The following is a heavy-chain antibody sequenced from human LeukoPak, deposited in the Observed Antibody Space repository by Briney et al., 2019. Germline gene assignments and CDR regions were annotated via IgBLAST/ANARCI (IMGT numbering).Heavy chain of an antibody. CDR2: MNPNSGNT. D-gene: IGHD3-3*01. J-gene: IGHJ3*02. V-gene: IGHV1-8*03. CDR1: GYTFTSYD. CDR3: ARGLRFLEWLLSAAFDI. Sequence: ASVKVSCKASGYTFTSYDINWVRQATGQGLEWMGWMNPNSGNTGYAQKFQGRVTITRNTSISTAYMELSSLRSEDTAVYYCARGLRFLEWLLSAAFDIWGQGTMVTVSS.